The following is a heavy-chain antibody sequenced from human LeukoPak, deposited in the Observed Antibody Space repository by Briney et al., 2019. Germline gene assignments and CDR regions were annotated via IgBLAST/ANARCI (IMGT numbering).Heavy chain of an antibody. D-gene: IGHD3-22*01. CDR3: ARESGYDSSGYYEVPFDP. J-gene: IGHJ5*02. CDR1: GGTFSSYA. CDR2: IIPILGIA. Sequence: SVRVSCKASGGTFSSYAISWVRQAPGQGLEWMGRIIPILGIANYAQKFQGRVTITADKSTSTAYMELSSLRSEDTAVYYCARESGYDSSGYYEVPFDPWGQGTLVTVSS. V-gene: IGHV1-69*04.